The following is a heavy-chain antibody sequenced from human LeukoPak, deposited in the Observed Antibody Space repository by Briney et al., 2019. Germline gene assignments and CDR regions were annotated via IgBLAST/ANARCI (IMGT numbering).Heavy chain of an antibody. J-gene: IGHJ5*02. CDR3: ASFIRGVVPRFDP. V-gene: IGHV1-2*02. CDR2: INPNSGGT. CDR1: GYTFTGYY. Sequence: ASVKVSCKASGYTFTGYYMHWVRQAPGQGLECMGWINPNSGGTNYAQKFQGRVTMTRDTSISTAYMELSRLRSDDTALYYCASFIRGVVPRFDPWGQGTLVTVSS. D-gene: IGHD3-10*01.